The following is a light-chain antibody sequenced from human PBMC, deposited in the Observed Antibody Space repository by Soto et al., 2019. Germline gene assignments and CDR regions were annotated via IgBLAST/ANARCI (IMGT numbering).Light chain of an antibody. CDR3: QQFGRSPPSWT. V-gene: IGKV3-20*01. CDR1: QSVSSNY. Sequence: ETVLTQSPGTLSLSPGERATLSCRPSQSVSSNYLPWYQQNPGQAPGLLMYGASTRATGIPDRFSGSGSGTDFTLTISRLEPEDFAVYYCQQFGRSPPSWTFGQGTKVEIK. CDR2: GAS. J-gene: IGKJ1*01.